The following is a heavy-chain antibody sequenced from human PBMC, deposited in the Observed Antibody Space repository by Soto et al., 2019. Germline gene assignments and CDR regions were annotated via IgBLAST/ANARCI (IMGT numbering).Heavy chain of an antibody. CDR2: IWYDGSNK. V-gene: IGHV3-33*01. CDR3: ARGTRYQLLYSPNDYGMDV. J-gene: IGHJ6*02. Sequence: GGSLRLSCAASGFTFSSYGMHWGRQAPGKGLEWVAVIWYDGSNKYYADSVKGRFTISRENSKNTLYLQMNSLRAEDTAVYYCARGTRYQLLYSPNDYGMDVWGQGTTVTVSS. CDR1: GFTFSSYG. D-gene: IGHD2-2*02.